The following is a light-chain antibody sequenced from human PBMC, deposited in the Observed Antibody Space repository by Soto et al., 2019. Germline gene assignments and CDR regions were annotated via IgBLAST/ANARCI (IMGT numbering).Light chain of an antibody. Sequence: QSVLTQPASVSGSPGQSITIFCTGTSSDVGGYNYVSWYQQHPGKAPRLMIYDVSNRPSGVSNRFSGSKSGNTASLTISGLQAEDEADYYCSSYTSSSFWVFGGGTKVTVL. V-gene: IGLV2-14*01. J-gene: IGLJ3*02. CDR2: DVS. CDR3: SSYTSSSFWV. CDR1: SSDVGGYNY.